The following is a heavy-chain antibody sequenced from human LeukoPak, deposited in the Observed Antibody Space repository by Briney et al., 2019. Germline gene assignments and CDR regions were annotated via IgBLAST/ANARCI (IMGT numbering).Heavy chain of an antibody. J-gene: IGHJ4*02. V-gene: IGHV1-46*01. Sequence: AASVKVSCKASGYSFTSNYIHWVRQAPGQGLEWMGMIYPRDGSTSDAQKFQGRVTVTRDTSTSTVHMELSGLRSEDTAVYYCARDQEAFDYWGQGTLVTVSS. CDR3: ARDQEAFDY. CDR2: IYPRDGST. CDR1: GYSFTSNY.